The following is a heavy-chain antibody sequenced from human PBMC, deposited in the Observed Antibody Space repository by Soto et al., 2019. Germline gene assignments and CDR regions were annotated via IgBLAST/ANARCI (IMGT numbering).Heavy chain of an antibody. D-gene: IGHD2-2*01. J-gene: IGHJ4*02. CDR3: SKKMSHQFER. CDR2: INNGGDKT. Sequence: EVQLLESGGGLVQPGGSLRLSCAASGFTFSNYAMGWVRQAPGKGLEWVSPINNGGDKTYYAASVKGRFTTSRDNSKNTQYLQMNTLRVEDTAAYYCSKKMSHQFERWGQGTLLTVSS. V-gene: IGHV3-23*01. CDR1: GFTFSNYA.